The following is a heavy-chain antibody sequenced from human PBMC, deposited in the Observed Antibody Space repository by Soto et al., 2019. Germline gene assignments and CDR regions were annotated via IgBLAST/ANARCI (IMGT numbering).Heavy chain of an antibody. CDR3: ARVGIAAAGNDY. Sequence: GGSLRLSCAASGFTFSSYDMHWVRQATGKGLEWVSAIGTAGDTYYPGSVKGRFTISRENAKNSLYLQMNSLRAEDTAVYYCARVGIAAAGNDYWGQGTLVTVSS. CDR1: GFTFSSYD. D-gene: IGHD6-13*01. V-gene: IGHV3-13*01. CDR2: IGTAGDT. J-gene: IGHJ4*02.